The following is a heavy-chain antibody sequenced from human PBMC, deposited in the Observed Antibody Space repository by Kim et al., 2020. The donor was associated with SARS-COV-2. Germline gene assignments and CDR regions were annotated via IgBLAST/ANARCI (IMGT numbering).Heavy chain of an antibody. V-gene: IGHV4-59*01. CDR2: ST. J-gene: IGHJ3*02. Sequence: STNYNPSLKSRVTISVDTSKNQFSLKLSSVTAADTAVYYCASASRGAFDIWGQGTMVTVSS. D-gene: IGHD3-10*01. CDR3: ASASRGAFDI.